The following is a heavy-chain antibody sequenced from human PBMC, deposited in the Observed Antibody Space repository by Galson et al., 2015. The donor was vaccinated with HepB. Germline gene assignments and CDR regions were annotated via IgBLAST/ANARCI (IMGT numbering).Heavy chain of an antibody. Sequence: SLRLSCATSGISFDSYAMHWVRQAPGKGLEWMAVISYDGGTTFHADSVKGRFTISRDNSGKTLYLQMNSLRSDDTATYYCAYGSGSYFLDNWGQGTLVTVSS. CDR1: GISFDSYA. CDR3: AYGSGSYFLDN. D-gene: IGHD3-10*01. V-gene: IGHV3-30*14. J-gene: IGHJ4*02. CDR2: ISYDGGTT.